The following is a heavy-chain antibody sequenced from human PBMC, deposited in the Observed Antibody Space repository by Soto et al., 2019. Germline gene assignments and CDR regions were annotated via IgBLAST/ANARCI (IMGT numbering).Heavy chain of an antibody. CDR1: GYAFTSYA. D-gene: IGHD2-15*01. CDR3: ARTKDCSGGSCYFYWYFQH. Sequence: ASVKVSCKASGYAFTSYAMHLLRQAPGQRLEWMGWINAGNGNTKYSQKFQGRVTITRDTSASTAYMELSSLRSEDTAVYYCARTKDCSGGSCYFYWYFQHWGQGTLVTVSS. J-gene: IGHJ1*01. CDR2: INAGNGNT. V-gene: IGHV1-3*01.